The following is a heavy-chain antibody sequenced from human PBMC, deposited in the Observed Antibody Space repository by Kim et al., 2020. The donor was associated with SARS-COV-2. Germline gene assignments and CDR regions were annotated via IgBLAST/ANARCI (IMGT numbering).Heavy chain of an antibody. CDR2: ISYDGSNK. Sequence: GGSLRLSCAASGFTFSSYGMHWVRQAPGKGLEWVAVISYDGSNKYYADSVKGRFTISRDNSKNTLYLQMNSLRAEDTAVYYCAKDAGSSGHNPHYYWGQG. D-gene: IGHD3-22*01. CDR3: AKDAGSSGHNPHYY. J-gene: IGHJ4*02. V-gene: IGHV3-30*18. CDR1: GFTFSSYG.